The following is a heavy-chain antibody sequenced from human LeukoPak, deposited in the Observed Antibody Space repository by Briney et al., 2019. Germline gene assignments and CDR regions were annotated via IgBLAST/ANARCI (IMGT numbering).Heavy chain of an antibody. Sequence: GGSLRLSCAASGFTFSSYWMSWVRQAPGKGLEWVANIKQDGSEKHYVDSVKGRFTISRDNAKNSLYLQMNSLRAEDTAVYYCAGGWRGYSGYVALPTGYYYMDFWGKGTTVTVSS. CDR3: AGGWRGYSGYVALPTGYYYMDF. CDR2: IKQDGSEK. CDR1: GFTFSSYW. V-gene: IGHV3-7*04. D-gene: IGHD5-12*01. J-gene: IGHJ6*03.